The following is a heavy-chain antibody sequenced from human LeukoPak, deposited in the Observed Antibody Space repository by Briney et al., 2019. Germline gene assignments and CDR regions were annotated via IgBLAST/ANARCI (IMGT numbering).Heavy chain of an antibody. D-gene: IGHD6-25*01. CDR2: ISAYNGNT. CDR3: ARAEVSAARYFDY. V-gene: IGHV1-18*01. Sequence: ASVKVSCKASGGTFSSYAISWVRQAPGQGLEWMGWISAYNGNTNYAQKFQGRVTMTTDTSTSTAYMELRSLRSDDTAVYYCARAEVSAARYFDYWGQGTLVTVSS. J-gene: IGHJ4*02. CDR1: GGTFSSYA.